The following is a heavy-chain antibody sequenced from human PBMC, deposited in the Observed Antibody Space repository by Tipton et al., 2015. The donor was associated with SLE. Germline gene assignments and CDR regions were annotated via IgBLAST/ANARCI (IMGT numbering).Heavy chain of an antibody. J-gene: IGHJ6*02. CDR3: ARGTASFPESSGMDV. V-gene: IGHV4-39*07. Sequence: TLSLTCTVSGGSISSSSYYWGWIRQPPGKGLEWIGSIYYSGSTYYNPSLKSRVTISVDTSKNQFSLKLSSVTAADTAVYYCARGTASFPESSGMDVWGQGTTVTVSS. D-gene: IGHD2-8*02. CDR1: GGSISSSSYY. CDR2: IYYSGST.